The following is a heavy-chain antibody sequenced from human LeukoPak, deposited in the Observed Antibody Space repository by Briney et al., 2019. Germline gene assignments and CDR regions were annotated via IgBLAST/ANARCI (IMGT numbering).Heavy chain of an antibody. D-gene: IGHD6-19*01. J-gene: IGHJ4*02. CDR3: ARPGGGSGWYGLFDY. V-gene: IGHV3-7*01. Sequence: PGGSLRLSCAASGFTFSSYWMSWVRQAPGKGLEWVANIKQDGSEKYYADSVKGRFTISRDNAKNSLYLQMNSLRAEDTAVYYCARPGGGSGWYGLFDYWGQGTLVTVSS. CDR2: IKQDGSEK. CDR1: GFTFSSYW.